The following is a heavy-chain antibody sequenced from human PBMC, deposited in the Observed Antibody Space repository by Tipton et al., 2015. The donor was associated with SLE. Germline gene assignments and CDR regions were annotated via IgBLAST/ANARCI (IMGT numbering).Heavy chain of an antibody. CDR3: ARRYCSSTSCYNPLD. Sequence: TLSLTCTVSGGSFSGYYWSWIRQPPGKGLEWIGEINHSGSTTYNPSLKSRVTISVDTSKKQFSLKLSSVTAADTAVYYCARRYCSSTSCYNPLDWGQGTLVPVSS. J-gene: IGHJ4*02. V-gene: IGHV4-34*01. CDR2: INHSGST. D-gene: IGHD2-2*02. CDR1: GGSFSGYY.